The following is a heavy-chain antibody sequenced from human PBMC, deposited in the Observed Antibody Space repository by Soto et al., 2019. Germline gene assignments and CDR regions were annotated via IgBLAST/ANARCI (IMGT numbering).Heavy chain of an antibody. V-gene: IGHV3-48*02. CDR2: ISSSSSTI. CDR3: ARPQTTVTINYYYYGMDV. D-gene: IGHD4-17*01. Sequence: VGSLRLSCAASGFTFSSYSMNWVRQAPGKGLEWVSYISSSSSTIYYADSVKGRFTISRDNAKNSLYLQMNSLRDEDTAVYYCARPQTTVTINYYYYGMDVWGQGTTVTVSS. CDR1: GFTFSSYS. J-gene: IGHJ6*02.